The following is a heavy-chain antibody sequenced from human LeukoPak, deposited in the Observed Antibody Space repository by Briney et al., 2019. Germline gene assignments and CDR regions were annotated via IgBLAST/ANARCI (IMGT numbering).Heavy chain of an antibody. CDR3: AKRCSGGSCYYFDQ. Sequence: GGSLRLSCAASGFTFSSYAMSWVRQAPGKGLEWVSAISGSGGSTYYADSVKGRFTISRDNSKNTLYLQMNSLRAEDTAVYFCAKRCSGGSCYYFDQWGQGTLVTVSS. D-gene: IGHD2-15*01. CDR1: GFTFSSYA. J-gene: IGHJ4*02. V-gene: IGHV3-23*01. CDR2: ISGSGGST.